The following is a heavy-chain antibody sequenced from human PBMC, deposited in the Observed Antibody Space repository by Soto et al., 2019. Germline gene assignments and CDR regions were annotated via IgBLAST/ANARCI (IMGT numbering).Heavy chain of an antibody. CDR1: GYSISSGYY. Sequence: PSETLSLTCAVSGYSISSGYYWVWIRQPPGKGLEWIGSIYHSGSTYYNPSLKSRVTISVDTSKNQFSLKLSSVTAADTAVYYCAGGTIAAAGIVFDPWGQGTLVTVSS. J-gene: IGHJ5*02. V-gene: IGHV4-38-2*01. D-gene: IGHD6-13*01. CDR3: AGGTIAAAGIVFDP. CDR2: IYHSGST.